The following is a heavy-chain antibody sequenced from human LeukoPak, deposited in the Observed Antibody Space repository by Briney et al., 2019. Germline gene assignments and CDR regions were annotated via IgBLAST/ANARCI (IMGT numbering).Heavy chain of an antibody. CDR1: GGSISSYY. CDR2: IYYSGST. CDR3: ARGGSGWFNWFDP. V-gene: IGHV4-59*01. D-gene: IGHD6-19*01. Sequence: PSETLSLTCTVSGGSISSYYWSWIRQPPGKGLEWIGYIYYSGSTNYNPSLKSRVTISADTSKNQFSLELSSVTAADTAVYYCARGGSGWFNWFDPWGQGTLVTVSS. J-gene: IGHJ5*02.